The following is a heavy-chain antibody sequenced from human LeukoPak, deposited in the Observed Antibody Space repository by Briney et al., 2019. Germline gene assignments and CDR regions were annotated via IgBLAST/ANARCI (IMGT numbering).Heavy chain of an antibody. V-gene: IGHV4-59*01. Sequence: PSETLSLTCTVSGASITSYFWNWIPQPPGKGLEWIGYISSGGSTNYNPALKSRGTISIDTSKNQFSQKLASATAADTAVYYCARGDDYKSTLFDCWGQGTLVTVSS. CDR3: ARGDDYKSTLFDC. CDR1: GASITSYF. J-gene: IGHJ4*02. CDR2: ISSGGST. D-gene: IGHD5-12*01.